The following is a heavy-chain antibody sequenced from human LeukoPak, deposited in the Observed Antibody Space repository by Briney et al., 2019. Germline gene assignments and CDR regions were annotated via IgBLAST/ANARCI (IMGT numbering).Heavy chain of an antibody. CDR1: GGSISSSSSY. Sequence: SETLSLTCTVSGGSISSSSSYWGWVRQSPGKGLERIGNIYYSGSTYYNPSLKSRVTISVDTSKNQLSRKLSSVTAADTAVYYCARCSVLGGYYFGYWGQGTLVTVSS. V-gene: IGHV4-39*01. J-gene: IGHJ4*02. D-gene: IGHD1-26*01. CDR3: ARCSVLGGYYFGY. CDR2: IYYSGST.